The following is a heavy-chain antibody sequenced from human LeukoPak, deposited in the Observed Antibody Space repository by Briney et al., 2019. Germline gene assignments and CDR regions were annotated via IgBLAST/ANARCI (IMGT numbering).Heavy chain of an antibody. CDR1: GFTFNHYA. J-gene: IGHJ4*02. CDR3: ARDHGSQDSGAWYVFDY. CDR2: INHRGHT. D-gene: IGHD6-19*01. V-gene: IGHV3-23*01. Sequence: GGSLRLSCAASGFTFNHYAMSWVRQAPGKGLECVSSINHRGHTFYVDSVKGRFTISRDNSKDTVFLQMNSLRADDTAEYFCARDHGSQDSGAWYVFDYWGRGTLVTVSS.